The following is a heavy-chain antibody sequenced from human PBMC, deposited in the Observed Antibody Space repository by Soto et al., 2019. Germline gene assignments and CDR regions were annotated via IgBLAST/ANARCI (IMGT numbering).Heavy chain of an antibody. CDR3: ARVIIAARPDYFDY. V-gene: IGHV1-18*01. Sequence: ASVTVSCKASGYTFTSYGISWVRQAPGQGLEWMGWISAYNGNTNYAQKLQGRVTMTTDTSTSTAYMELRSLRSDDTAVYYCARVIIAARPDYFDYWGQGTLVTVSS. D-gene: IGHD6-6*01. J-gene: IGHJ4*02. CDR2: ISAYNGNT. CDR1: GYTFTSYG.